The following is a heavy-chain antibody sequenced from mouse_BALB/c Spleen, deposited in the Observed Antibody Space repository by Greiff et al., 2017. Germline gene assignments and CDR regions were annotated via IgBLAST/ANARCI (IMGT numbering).Heavy chain of an antibody. CDR2: IYPGDGDT. Sequence: QVQLKQSGAELVRPGSSVKISCKASGYAFSSYWMNWVKQRPGQGLEWIGQIYPGDGDTNYNGKFKGKATLTADKSSSTAYMQLSSLTSEDSAVYFCARGGSETYSAYWGQGTLVTVSA. V-gene: IGHV1-80*01. CDR1: GYAFSSYW. D-gene: IGHD5-1*01. J-gene: IGHJ3*01. CDR3: ARGGSETYSAY.